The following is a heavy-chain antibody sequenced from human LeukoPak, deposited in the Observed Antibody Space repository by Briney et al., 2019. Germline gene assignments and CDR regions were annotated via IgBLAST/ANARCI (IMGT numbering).Heavy chain of an antibody. D-gene: IGHD3-10*01. CDR1: GDSVSTNSAT. Sequence: SQTLSLTCAISGDSVSTNSATWNWIRQSPSRGLEWLGRTYYRSKWYNEYAVSVKSRITINPDTSKNQFSLQLNSVTPEDTAVYYCARGSRSAGSGSYYDFDYWGQGTLVTVSS. V-gene: IGHV6-1*01. CDR2: TYYRSKWYN. J-gene: IGHJ4*02. CDR3: ARGSRSAGSGSYYDFDY.